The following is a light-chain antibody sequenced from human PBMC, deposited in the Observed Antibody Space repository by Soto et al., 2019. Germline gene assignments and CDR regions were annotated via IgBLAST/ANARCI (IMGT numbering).Light chain of an antibody. CDR3: QQYGSSPLT. CDR2: GAS. CDR1: QSVSSSF. Sequence: EIVLTQSPGTLSLFPGERATLSCRASQSVSSSFLAWYQQKPGQAPRLLIYGASSRATGIPDRFSGSESGTDFTLTISRLEPEDFAVYYCQQYGSSPLTFGQGTKVEIK. J-gene: IGKJ1*01. V-gene: IGKV3-20*01.